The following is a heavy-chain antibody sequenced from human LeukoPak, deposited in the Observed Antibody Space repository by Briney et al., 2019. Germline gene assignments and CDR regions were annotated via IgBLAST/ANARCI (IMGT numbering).Heavy chain of an antibody. CDR2: INSDGSST. D-gene: IGHD3-22*01. CDR1: GFTFSSYW. Sequence: SGGSLRLSCAASGFTFSSYWMHWIRQAPGKGLVWVSRINSDGSSTSYADSVKGRFTISRDNAKNTLYLQMNSLRAEDTAVYYCARDHDSSLIDYWGQGTLVTVSS. CDR3: ARDHDSSLIDY. J-gene: IGHJ4*02. V-gene: IGHV3-74*01.